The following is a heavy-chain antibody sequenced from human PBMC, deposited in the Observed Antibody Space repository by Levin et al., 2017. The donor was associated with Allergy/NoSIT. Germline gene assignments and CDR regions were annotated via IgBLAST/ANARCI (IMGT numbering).Heavy chain of an antibody. CDR3: ARVAAAGNIDY. J-gene: IGHJ4*02. D-gene: IGHD6-13*01. CDR2: ISGSSQTI. CDR1: GFTFSTHS. Sequence: GGSLRLSCVASGFTFSTHSMDWVRQAPGKGLEWVSYISGSSQTIYYADSVKGRFTISRDNAKESLYLQMNSLRAEDTAVYYCARVAAAGNIDYWGQGTLVTVSA. V-gene: IGHV3-48*04.